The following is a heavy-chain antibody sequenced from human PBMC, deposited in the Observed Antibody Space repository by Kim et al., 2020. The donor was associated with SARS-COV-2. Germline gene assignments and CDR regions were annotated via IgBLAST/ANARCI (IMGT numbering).Heavy chain of an antibody. CDR2: INWNGGST. Sequence: GSLRLSCAASGFTFDDYGMSWVRQAPGKGLEWVSGINWNGGSTGYADSVKGRFTISRDNAKNSLYLQMNSLRAEDTALYHCARDRYGRESGPPTIGWFDPWGQSTLVTVSS. CDR3: ARDRYGRESGPPTIGWFDP. J-gene: IGHJ5*02. V-gene: IGHV3-20*01. D-gene: IGHD1-1*01. CDR1: GFTFDDYG.